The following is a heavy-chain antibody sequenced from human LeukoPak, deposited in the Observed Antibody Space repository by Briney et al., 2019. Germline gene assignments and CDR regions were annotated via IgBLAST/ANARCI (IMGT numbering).Heavy chain of an antibody. CDR2: SSGSGGST. V-gene: IGHV3-23*01. D-gene: IGHD3-3*02. CDR3: AGLRAFLEWSMPYYSYMDV. J-gene: IGHJ6*03. Sequence: QSGGSLRLSCAASGFTFSSYAMSWVRQAPGKGLEWVSSSSGSGGSTYYADSVKGRFTISRDNSKNTLYLRMNSLRAEDTAVYYCAGLRAFLEWSMPYYSYMDVWGKGTTVTVSS. CDR1: GFTFSSYA.